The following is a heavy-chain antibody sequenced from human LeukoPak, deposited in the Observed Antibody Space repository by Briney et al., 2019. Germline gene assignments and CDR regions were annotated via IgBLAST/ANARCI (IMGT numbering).Heavy chain of an antibody. Sequence: GGSLRLSCAASGFTFSSYSMNWVRQAPGKGLEWVSYISYSLTTTYYADSVKGRFTISRDNAKNSLYLQMNSLRAEDTAVYYCAREQAMTTVTIFDYWGQGTLVTVSS. CDR3: AREQAMTTVTIFDY. V-gene: IGHV3-48*04. CDR2: ISYSLTTT. J-gene: IGHJ4*02. D-gene: IGHD4-17*01. CDR1: GFTFSSYS.